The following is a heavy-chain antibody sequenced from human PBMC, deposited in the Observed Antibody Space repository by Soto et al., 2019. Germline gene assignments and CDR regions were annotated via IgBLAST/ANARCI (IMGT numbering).Heavy chain of an antibody. D-gene: IGHD2-2*01. J-gene: IGHJ4*02. CDR3: AKDGCSSTSCYGY. CDR1: GFTFSSYV. V-gene: IGHV3-23*01. Sequence: GGSPRLSCAASGFTFSSYVMSWVRQAPGKGLEWVSAISGSGGSTYYADSVKGRFTISRDNSKNTLYLQMNSLRAEDTAVYYCAKDGCSSTSCYGYWGQGALVTVSS. CDR2: ISGSGGST.